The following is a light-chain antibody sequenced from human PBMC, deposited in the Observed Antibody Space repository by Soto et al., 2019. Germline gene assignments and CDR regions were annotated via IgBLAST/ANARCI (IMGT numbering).Light chain of an antibody. CDR3: QTYDNNSDYV. V-gene: IGLV1-40*01. CDR2: SDN. CDR1: SSNIGAGYV. J-gene: IGLJ1*01. Sequence: QSVLTQPPSVSGAPGQRVTISCTGSSSNIGAGYVVHWYQQLPGAAPKLLIFSDNNRPSGVPDRFSGSKSGISASLAITGLQTEDEADYYCQTYDNNSDYVCGTGTKVTVL.